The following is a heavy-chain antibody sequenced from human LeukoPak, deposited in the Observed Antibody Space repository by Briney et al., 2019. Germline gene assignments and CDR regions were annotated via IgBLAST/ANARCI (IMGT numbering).Heavy chain of an antibody. CDR1: GFTFSRYE. CDR2: ISRSGDTI. V-gene: IGHV3-48*03. CDR3: ARDYASDY. D-gene: IGHD3-10*01. J-gene: IGHJ4*02. Sequence: GGSLRLSCAASGFTFSRYEMNWVRQAPGKGPEWVSYISRSGDTIYFADSVKGRFTISRDNAKNSLYLQMSSLRAEDTAVYYCARDYASDYWGQGTLVTVSS.